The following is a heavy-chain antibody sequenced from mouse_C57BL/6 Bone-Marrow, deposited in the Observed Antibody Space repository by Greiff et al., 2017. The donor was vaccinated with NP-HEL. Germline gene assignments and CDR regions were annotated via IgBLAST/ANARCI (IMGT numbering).Heavy chain of an antibody. CDR1: GFTFSSYA. J-gene: IGHJ3*01. V-gene: IGHV5-4*03. CDR3: ARADYGRVYGGFAY. D-gene: IGHD1-1*01. CDR2: ISDGGSYT. Sequence: DVKLQESGGGLVKPGGSLKLSCAASGFTFSSYAMSWVRQTPEKRLEWVATISDGGSYTYYPDNVKGRFTISRDNAKNNLYLQMSHLKSEDTAMYYCARADYGRVYGGFAYWGQGTLVTVSA.